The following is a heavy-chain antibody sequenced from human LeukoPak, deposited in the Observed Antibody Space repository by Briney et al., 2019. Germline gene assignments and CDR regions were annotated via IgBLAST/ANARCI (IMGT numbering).Heavy chain of an antibody. CDR3: ARALGDCSSTSCYGSWFDP. CDR1: GYTFTGYY. CDR2: VNPDSGGT. V-gene: IGHV1-2*02. D-gene: IGHD2-2*01. Sequence: GASVKVSCKASGYTFTGYYMHWVRQAPGQGLEWMGRVNPDSGGTNYAQKFQGRVTMTRDTSISTAYMELSSLRSDDTAVYYCARALGDCSSTSCYGSWFDPWGQGTLVTVSS. J-gene: IGHJ5*02.